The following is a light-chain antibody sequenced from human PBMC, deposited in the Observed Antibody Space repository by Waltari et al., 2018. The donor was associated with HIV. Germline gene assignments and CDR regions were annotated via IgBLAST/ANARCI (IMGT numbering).Light chain of an antibody. CDR2: WAS. V-gene: IGKV4-1*01. CDR1: QSVLYSSNNKNY. Sequence: DIMVTQSPDSLAVSLGARATINCKSSQSVLYSSNNKNYLAWYQQKPGQPPKLLIYWASTRESGVPDRFSGSGSGTDFTLTISSLQAEDVAVYYCQQYYSTPLTFGGGTKVEIK. J-gene: IGKJ4*01. CDR3: QQYYSTPLT.